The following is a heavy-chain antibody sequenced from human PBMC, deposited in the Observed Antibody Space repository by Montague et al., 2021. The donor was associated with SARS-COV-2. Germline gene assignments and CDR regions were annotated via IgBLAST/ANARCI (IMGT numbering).Heavy chain of an antibody. D-gene: IGHD3-3*01. CDR2: IYYSGST. CDR3: ARFPTSYYEDIMAAPGSPDDFDI. CDR1: GGSISSSSYY. Sequence: SETLSLTCTVSGGSISSSSYYWGWIRQPPGKGLEWIGSIYYSGSTYYNPSLKSRVTISVDTSKNQFSLKLSSVTAADTAVYYCARFPTSYYEDIMAAPGSPDDFDIWGQGAMVTVSS. J-gene: IGHJ3*02. V-gene: IGHV4-39*01.